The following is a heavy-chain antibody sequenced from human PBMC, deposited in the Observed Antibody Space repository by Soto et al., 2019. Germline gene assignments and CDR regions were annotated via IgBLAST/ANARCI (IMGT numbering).Heavy chain of an antibody. V-gene: IGHV3-20*01. CDR2: INWNGGST. D-gene: IGHD3-3*01. Sequence: EVQLVESGGGVVRPGGSLRLSCAASGFTFDDYVMSWVRQAPGKGLEWVSGINWNGGSTGYADSVKGRFTISRDNAKNSLYLQMNSLRAEDTALYHCARDHRVGLDYEFWSGPMDVWGKGTTVTVSS. J-gene: IGHJ6*03. CDR1: GFTFDDYV. CDR3: ARDHRVGLDYEFWSGPMDV.